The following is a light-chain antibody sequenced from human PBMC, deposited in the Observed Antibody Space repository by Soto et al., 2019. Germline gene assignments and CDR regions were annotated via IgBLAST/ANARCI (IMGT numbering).Light chain of an antibody. CDR2: GAT. CDR3: QKYNSDPLT. V-gene: IGKV1-27*01. J-gene: IGKJ4*01. Sequence: DTQMTQSPSTLSASVGERVTMTCRASQSIGSWLAWYQQKPGKAPKLLIYGATTWESGVPARFSGSGSGTDFTLTIASLQPEDVATYYCQKYNSDPLTFGGGTKVDIK. CDR1: QSIGSW.